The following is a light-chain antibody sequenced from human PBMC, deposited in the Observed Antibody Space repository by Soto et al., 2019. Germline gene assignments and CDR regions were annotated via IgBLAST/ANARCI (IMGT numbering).Light chain of an antibody. J-gene: IGKJ2*01. V-gene: IGKV3-20*01. CDR3: QQYGSSPPYT. CDR2: GAS. Sequence: EIVLTQSPGTLSLSAGERATLSCRASQSVSSSYLAWYQQKPGQAPRLLIYGASSRATGIPDRFSGSGSGTDFTLIISRLEPEDFAVYYCQQYGSSPPYTFGQGTKLEIK. CDR1: QSVSSSY.